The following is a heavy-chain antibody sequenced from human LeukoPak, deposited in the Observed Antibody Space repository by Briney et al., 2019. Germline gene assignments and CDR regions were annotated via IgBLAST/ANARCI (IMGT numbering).Heavy chain of an antibody. CDR1: GGSISSSNW. D-gene: IGHD4-17*01. CDR3: ARDSPDYGDYYFDY. J-gene: IGHJ4*02. Sequence: PSETLSLTCAVSGGSISSSNWWSWVRQPPGKGLEWIGEIYHSGSTNYNPSLKSRVTISVDKSKNQFSLRLSSVTAADTAVYYCARDSPDYGDYYFDYWGQGTLVTVSS. V-gene: IGHV4-4*02. CDR2: IYHSGST.